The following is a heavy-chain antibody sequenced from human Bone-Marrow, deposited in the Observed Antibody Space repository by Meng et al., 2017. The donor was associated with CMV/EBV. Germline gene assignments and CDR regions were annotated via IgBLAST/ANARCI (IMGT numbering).Heavy chain of an antibody. J-gene: IGHJ4*02. D-gene: IGHD2-2*01. CDR1: GGSISSYY. CDR2: IYYSGST. Sequence: SETLSLTCTVSGGSISSYYWSWIRQPPGKGLEWIGYIYYSGSTNYNPSLKSRVTISVDTSKNQFSLKLSSVTAADTAVYYCARDYCSSTSCQDYWGQGTLVTVSS. CDR3: ARDYCSSTSCQDY. V-gene: IGHV4-59*12.